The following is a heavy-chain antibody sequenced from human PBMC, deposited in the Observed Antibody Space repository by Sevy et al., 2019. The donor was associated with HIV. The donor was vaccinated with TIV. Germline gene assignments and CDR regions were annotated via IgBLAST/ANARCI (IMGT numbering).Heavy chain of an antibody. J-gene: IGHJ4*02. CDR1: GVTFSGYW. CDR2: IKQDGSKN. Sequence: GGSLRLSCAASGVTFSGYWMSWVRQAPGKRLQWVANIKQDGSKNEFVDSVKGRFTISRDNPKNSRYLQMNSLRAEDTAVYYCAREGAGGFDYWGQGILVTVSS. D-gene: IGHD2-15*01. V-gene: IGHV3-7*01. CDR3: AREGAGGFDY.